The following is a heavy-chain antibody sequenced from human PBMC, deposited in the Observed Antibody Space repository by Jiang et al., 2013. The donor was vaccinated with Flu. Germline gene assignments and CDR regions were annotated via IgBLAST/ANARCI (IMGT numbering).Heavy chain of an antibody. V-gene: IGHV3-30*04. Sequence: VQLLESGGGVVQPGRSLRLSCAASGFTFSSYAMHWVRQAPGKGLEWVAVISYDGSNKYYADSVKGRFTISRDNSKNTLYLQMNSLRAEDTAVYYCARANDDTAMVNYWGQGTLVTVSS. CDR2: ISYDGSNK. J-gene: IGHJ4*02. D-gene: IGHD5-18*01. CDR3: ARANDDTAMVNY. CDR1: GFTFSSYA.